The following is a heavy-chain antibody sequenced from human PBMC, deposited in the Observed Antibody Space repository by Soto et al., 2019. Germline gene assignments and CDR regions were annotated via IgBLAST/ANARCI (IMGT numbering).Heavy chain of an antibody. D-gene: IGHD1-1*01. V-gene: IGHV4-39*01. CDR2: IYYSGST. CDR1: GGSISSSSYY. CDR3: ARQNEYDQGGHPIDY. J-gene: IGHJ4*02. Sequence: SETLSLTCTVSGGSISSSSYYWGWIRQPPGKGLEWIGSIYYSGSTYYNPSLKSRVTISVDTSKNQFSLKLSSVTAADTAVYYCARQNEYDQGGHPIDYWGQGTLVTVSS.